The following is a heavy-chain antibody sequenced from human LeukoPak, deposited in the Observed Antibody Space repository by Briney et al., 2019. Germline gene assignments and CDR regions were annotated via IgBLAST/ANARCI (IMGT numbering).Heavy chain of an antibody. Sequence: GGSLRLSCAASGFTVSSNYMSWARQAPGKGLEWVSVIYSGGSTYYADSVKGRFTISRDNSKNTLYLQMNSLRAEDTAVYYCAKDLGDSSGYSDYWGQGTLVTVSS. V-gene: IGHV3-53*05. D-gene: IGHD3-22*01. J-gene: IGHJ4*02. CDR3: AKDLGDSSGYSDY. CDR2: IYSGGST. CDR1: GFTVSSNY.